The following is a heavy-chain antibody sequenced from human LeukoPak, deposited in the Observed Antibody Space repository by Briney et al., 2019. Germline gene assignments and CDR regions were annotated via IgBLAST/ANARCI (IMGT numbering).Heavy chain of an antibody. J-gene: IGHJ1*01. V-gene: IGHV4-39*01. CDR2: IYCSGRT. D-gene: IGHD3-22*01. CDR1: GDSVSRSDSY. CDR3: ARRRYYDGSGYLE. Sequence: SETLSLTCSVSGDSVSRSDSYWDWIRQPPGKGLEWIGAIYCSGRTYYSPSLKSRVTMSVDPSNNQFSLNLRSVTAADTALYCCARRRYYDGSGYLEWGQGTLLSVSS.